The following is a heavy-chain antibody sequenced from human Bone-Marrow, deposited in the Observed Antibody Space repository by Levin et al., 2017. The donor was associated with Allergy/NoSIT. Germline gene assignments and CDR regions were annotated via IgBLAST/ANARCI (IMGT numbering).Heavy chain of an antibody. V-gene: IGHV3-73*01. J-gene: IGHJ4*02. Sequence: GGSLRLSCATSGFAFSGSAIHWVRQASGKGLEWVGRIKTRGNDYETSYAASVTGRFTISRDDSENTAYLQMNSLKSDDTAVYYCARPQWPHYYVLSGWGQGTQVTVSS. CDR1: GFAFSGSA. CDR3: ARPQWPHYYVLSG. D-gene: IGHD3-10*02. CDR2: IKTRGNDYET.